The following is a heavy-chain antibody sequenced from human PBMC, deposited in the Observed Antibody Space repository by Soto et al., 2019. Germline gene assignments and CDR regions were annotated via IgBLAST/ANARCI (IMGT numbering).Heavy chain of an antibody. Sequence: GPTLVNPTQTLTLTCTFSGFSLSTSGMCVSWIRQPPGKALEWLARIDWDDDKYYSTSLKTRLTISKDTSKNQVVLTMTNMYPVDTAKYYCARIICSCYFPGISGYDYKDVWGKGPTVT. CDR2: IDWDDDK. V-gene: IGHV2-70*11. D-gene: IGHD2-15*01. CDR3: ARIICSCYFPGISGYDYKDV. CDR1: GFSLSTSGMC. J-gene: IGHJ6*03.